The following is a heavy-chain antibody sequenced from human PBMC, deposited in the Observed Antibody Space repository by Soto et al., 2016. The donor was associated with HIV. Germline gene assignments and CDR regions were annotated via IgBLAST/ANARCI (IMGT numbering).Heavy chain of an antibody. CDR1: GGSIGNFY. CDR2: IYRSENT. Sequence: QVQLQESGPGLVKPSETLSLTCTVFGGSIGNFYWNWIRQPAGEGLEWIGRIYRSENTNYNPSLKRRVTILVDKSKNQFSLKLASVTAADTAVYYCARGTYGDYAFDYWGQGALVTVSS. J-gene: IGHJ4*02. V-gene: IGHV4-4*07. D-gene: IGHD4-17*01. CDR3: ARGTYGDYAFDY.